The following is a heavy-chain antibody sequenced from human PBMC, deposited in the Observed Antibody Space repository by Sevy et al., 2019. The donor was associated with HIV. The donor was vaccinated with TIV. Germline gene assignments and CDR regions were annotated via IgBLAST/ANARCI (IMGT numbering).Heavy chain of an antibody. J-gene: IGHJ4*02. V-gene: IGHV3-49*03. CDR2: IRSKDYGGAT. D-gene: IGHD3-22*01. CDR1: GFTFGDYA. Sequence: GGYLRLSWTGSGFTFGDYAMSWFRQAPGMGLEWVGFIRSKDYGGATEYAASVKGRFTISRDDSKIIADLQMNSLKTADTAVYYCTRGYYYARSGYSDYWGQGTLVTVSS. CDR3: TRGYYYARSGYSDY.